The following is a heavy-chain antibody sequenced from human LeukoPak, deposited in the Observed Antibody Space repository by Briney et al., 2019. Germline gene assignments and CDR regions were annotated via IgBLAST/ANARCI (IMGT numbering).Heavy chain of an antibody. J-gene: IGHJ6*02. V-gene: IGHV3-23*01. Sequence: GGSLRLSCAASGFTFSSYAMSWVRQAPGKGLEWVSAISGSGGSTYYADSVKGRFTISRDNSKNTLYLQMNSLRAEDTAVYYCAASVLRYFDWLQEIARDSRAAKEEPGDYYGMDVWGQGTTVTVSS. CDR1: GFTFSSYA. CDR2: ISGSGGST. CDR3: AASVLRYFDWLQEIARDSRAAKEEPGDYYGMDV. D-gene: IGHD3-9*01.